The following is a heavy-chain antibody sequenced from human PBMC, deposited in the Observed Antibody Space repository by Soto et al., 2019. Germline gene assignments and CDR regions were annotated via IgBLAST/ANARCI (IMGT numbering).Heavy chain of an antibody. CDR3: ARVLEVDPEAFDI. CDR2: IIPISGGT. Sequence: ASVKVSCKASGYTFTGYYMHWVRQAPGQGLEWMGWIIPISGGTNYAQKFQGRVTITRDKSTSTAYMELSSLRSEDTAVYYCARVLEVDPEAFDIWGQGTMVTVSS. J-gene: IGHJ3*02. D-gene: IGHD2-15*01. V-gene: IGHV1-2*02. CDR1: GYTFTGYY.